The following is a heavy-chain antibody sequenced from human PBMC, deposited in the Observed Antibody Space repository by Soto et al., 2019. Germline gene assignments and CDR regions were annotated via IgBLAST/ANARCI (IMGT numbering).Heavy chain of an antibody. Sequence: PSETLSLTCTVSGGSISGYYWSWIRQPPGKGLEWIGYMYYGGRTNYNPSLKSRVTISVDTSKMQVSLKLSSVTAADTAVYYCARDSLFGEGPRYGMDVWGQGTTVTVSS. CDR2: MYYGGRT. CDR3: ARDSLFGEGPRYGMDV. CDR1: GGSISGYY. D-gene: IGHD3-3*01. V-gene: IGHV4-59*12. J-gene: IGHJ6*02.